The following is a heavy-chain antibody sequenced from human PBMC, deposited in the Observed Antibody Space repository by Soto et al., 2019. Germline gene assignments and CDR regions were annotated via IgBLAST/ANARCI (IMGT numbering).Heavy chain of an antibody. V-gene: IGHV1-18*01. CDR1: GYTFTNYY. D-gene: IGHD2-2*01. CDR2: ISGYNGNR. CDR3: ARGRYCSSITCDKKYGMDV. Sequence: RASVKVSCKASGYTFTNYYISCVRQAPGQGLEWLGWISGYNGNRNYAQKFQGRVTMTTDTSTSTVYMELRSLRSDDTAVYYCARGRYCSSITCDKKYGMDVWGQGTTVTVSS. J-gene: IGHJ6*02.